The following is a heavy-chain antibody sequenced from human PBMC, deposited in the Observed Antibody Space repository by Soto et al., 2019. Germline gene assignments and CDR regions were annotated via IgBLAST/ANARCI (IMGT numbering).Heavy chain of an antibody. D-gene: IGHD3-9*01. Sequence: PGGSLRLRCAASGDIFSDYYMDWVRQAPGKGLDWFGRIRREAHSYCTEPAASVQGRFTISRDDSKNLLFLRMNSLRTGDTAVYYCARGPDRSTAYYGPFEYWGKGTLVTVSS. CDR3: ARGPDRSTAYYGPFEY. V-gene: IGHV3-72*01. CDR2: IRREAHSYCT. CDR1: GDIFSDYY. J-gene: IGHJ4*02.